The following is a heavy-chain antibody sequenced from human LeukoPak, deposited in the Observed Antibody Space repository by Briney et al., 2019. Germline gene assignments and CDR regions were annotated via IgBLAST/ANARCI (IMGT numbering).Heavy chain of an antibody. CDR2: ISSSGSTI. D-gene: IGHD3-10*02. CDR1: GFTFSSYE. CDR3: AELGITMIGGV. J-gene: IGHJ6*04. Sequence: PGGSLRLSCAASGFTFSSYEMNWVREAPGKGLEWVSYISSSGSTIYYADSVKGRFTISRDNAKNSLYLQMNSLRAEDTAVYYCAELGITMIGGVWGKGTTVTISS. V-gene: IGHV3-48*03.